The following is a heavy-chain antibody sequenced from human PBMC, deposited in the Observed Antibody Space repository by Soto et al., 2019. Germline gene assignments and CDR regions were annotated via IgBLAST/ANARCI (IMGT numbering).Heavy chain of an antibody. CDR1: GGTFSSYA. V-gene: IGHV1-69*06. J-gene: IGHJ5*02. CDR2: IIPIFGTA. D-gene: IGHD6-13*01. CDR3: ARDTPGYSSSWYWWFDP. Sequence: QVQLVQSGAEVKKPGSSVKVSCTASGGTFSSYAISWVRQAPGQGLEWMGGIIPIFGTANYAQKFQGRVTITADKSTSTAYMELSSLRSEDTAVYYCARDTPGYSSSWYWWFDPWGQGTLVTVSS.